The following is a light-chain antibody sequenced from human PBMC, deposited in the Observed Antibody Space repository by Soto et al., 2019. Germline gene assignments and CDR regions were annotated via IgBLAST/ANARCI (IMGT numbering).Light chain of an antibody. J-gene: IGLJ3*02. Sequence: QSVLTQPASVSGSPGQSITISCTGTSSDVGAYNYVSWYRQHPGKAPKLMIYDVSYRPSGVSDRFSGSKSGNTASLTISGLQAEDEADYYCTSYTSNSTRVFGGGTKLTVL. CDR2: DVS. CDR1: SSDVGAYNY. V-gene: IGLV2-14*03. CDR3: TSYTSNSTRV.